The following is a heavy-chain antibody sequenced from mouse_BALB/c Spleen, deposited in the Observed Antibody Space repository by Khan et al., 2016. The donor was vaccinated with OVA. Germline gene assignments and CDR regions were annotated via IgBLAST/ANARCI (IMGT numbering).Heavy chain of an antibody. D-gene: IGHD2-3*01. Sequence: EVQLQQSGPEVVKPGASVKMSCMASGYTFTSYVMHWVKQKPGQGLEWIGYIYPYNDATKYSEKFNGKATLTSDKSSSTAYMELSSLTSEDSAVYYCAAVDGYYGSFAYWGQGTLVTVSA. CDR3: AAVDGYYGSFAY. CDR1: GYTFTSYV. J-gene: IGHJ3*01. V-gene: IGHV1S136*01. CDR2: IYPYNDAT.